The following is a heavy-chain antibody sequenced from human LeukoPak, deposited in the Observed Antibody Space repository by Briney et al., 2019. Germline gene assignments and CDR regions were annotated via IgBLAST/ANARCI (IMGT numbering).Heavy chain of an antibody. CDR2: MNPDSGGT. D-gene: IGHD3-9*01. J-gene: IGHJ4*02. Sequence: ASVKVSCKTSGFTFTTHDMTWVRQATGQGLEWMGWMNPDSGGTGYAQKFQGRVTMTRDTSISTAYMELSSLQSEDTAIYYCARGLGDYNTDWFPVSGYWGQGTLVTVSS. CDR3: ARGLGDYNTDWFPVSGY. V-gene: IGHV1-8*01. CDR1: GFTFTTHD.